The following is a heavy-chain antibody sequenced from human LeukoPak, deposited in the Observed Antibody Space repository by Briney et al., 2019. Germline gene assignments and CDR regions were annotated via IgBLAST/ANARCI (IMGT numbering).Heavy chain of an antibody. CDR1: GYTFTSYY. CDR2: INPSGGST. CDR3: ARVRGGSDYYGSGSSDAFDI. V-gene: IGHV1-46*01. Sequence: EASVKVSCTASGYTFTSYYMHWVRQAPGQGLEWMGIINPSGGSTSYAQKFQGRVTMTRDTSTSTVYMELSSLRSEDTAVYYCARVRGGSDYYGSGSSDAFDIWGQGTMVTVSS. J-gene: IGHJ3*02. D-gene: IGHD3-10*01.